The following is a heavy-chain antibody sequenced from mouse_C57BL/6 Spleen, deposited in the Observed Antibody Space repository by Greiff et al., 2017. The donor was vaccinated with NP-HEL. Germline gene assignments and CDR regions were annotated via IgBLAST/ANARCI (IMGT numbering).Heavy chain of an antibody. V-gene: IGHV1-22*01. CDR2: INPNNGGT. CDR3: ARSRGGYFDY. Sequence: EVQLVESGPELVKPGASVKMSCKASGYTFTDYNMHWVKQSHGKSLEWIGYINPNNGGTSYNQKFKGKATLTVNKSSSTAYMELRSLTSEDSAVYYCARSRGGYFDYWGQGTTLTVSS. J-gene: IGHJ2*01. CDR1: GYTFTDYN.